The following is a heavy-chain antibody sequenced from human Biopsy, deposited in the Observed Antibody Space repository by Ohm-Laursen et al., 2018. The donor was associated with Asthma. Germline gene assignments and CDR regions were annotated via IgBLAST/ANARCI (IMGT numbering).Heavy chain of an antibody. D-gene: IGHD3-10*01. V-gene: IGHV1-18*01. CDR1: GYTFNSAG. CDR3: ARAVDYSHYYGIDV. J-gene: IGHJ6*02. CDR2: ISVYNGNT. Sequence: ASVKVSCKTSGYTFNSAGITWVRQAPGQGLEWIGWISVYNGNTKVAQKLQDRVTMITDTSTCTAYMELRGLRSDDTAVYFCARAVDYSHYYGIDVWGQGTTVTVS.